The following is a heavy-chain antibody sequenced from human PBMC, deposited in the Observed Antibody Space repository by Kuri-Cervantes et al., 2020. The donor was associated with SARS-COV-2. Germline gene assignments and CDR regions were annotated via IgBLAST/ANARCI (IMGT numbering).Heavy chain of an antibody. CDR3: ARRSGYCSSTSCYFFDY. CDR1: GGSISSYY. Sequence: SETLSLTCTVSGGSISSYYWSWIRQPPGKGLEWIGYIYYSGSTNYNPSLKSRVTISVDTSKNQFSLKPSSVTAADTAVYYCARRSGYCSSTSCYFFDYWGQGTLVTVSS. V-gene: IGHV4-59*08. CDR2: IYYSGST. J-gene: IGHJ4*02. D-gene: IGHD2-2*01.